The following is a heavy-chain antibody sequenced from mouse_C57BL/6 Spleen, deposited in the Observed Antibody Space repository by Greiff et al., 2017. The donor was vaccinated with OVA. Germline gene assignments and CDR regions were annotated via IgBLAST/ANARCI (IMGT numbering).Heavy chain of an antibody. CDR2: IDPETGGT. Sequence: VQLQQSGAELVRPGASVTLSCKASGYTFTDYEMHWVKQTPVHGLEWIGAIDPETGGTAYNQKFKGKAILTADKSSSTAYMELRSLTSEDSAVYYCTREGIDYGSSPFAYWGQGTLVTVSA. V-gene: IGHV1-15*01. D-gene: IGHD1-1*01. CDR1: GYTFTDYE. J-gene: IGHJ3*01. CDR3: TREGIDYGSSPFAY.